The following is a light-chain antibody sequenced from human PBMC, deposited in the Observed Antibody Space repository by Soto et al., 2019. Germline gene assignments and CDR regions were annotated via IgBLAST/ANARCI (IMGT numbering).Light chain of an antibody. CDR1: QVINNW. V-gene: IGKV1-12*01. CDR3: QQYNNCPWT. Sequence: DIQMTPSPSSVSASVGDRVTITCRASQVINNWLAWYQQKPGKAPKVLIYSTSSLQSGVPSRFSGSRSGTDFTLTISSLQSVDFAVYSCQQYNNCPWTFGQGTKVDIK. J-gene: IGKJ1*01. CDR2: STS.